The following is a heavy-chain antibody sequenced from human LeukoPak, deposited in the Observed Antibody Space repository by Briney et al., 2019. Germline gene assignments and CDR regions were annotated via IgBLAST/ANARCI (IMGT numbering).Heavy chain of an antibody. CDR2: IKQDGSEK. J-gene: IGHJ4*02. CDR3: ARDRPAMVRGVSV. V-gene: IGHV3-7*01. D-gene: IGHD3-10*01. Sequence: GGSLRLSCAASGFSFSSYWMNWVRQVPGKGLEWVANIKQDGSEKYYVDSVKGRFTISRDNAKNSLYLQMNSLRAEDTAVYYCARDRPAMVRGVSVWGQGTLVTVSS. CDR1: GFSFSSYW.